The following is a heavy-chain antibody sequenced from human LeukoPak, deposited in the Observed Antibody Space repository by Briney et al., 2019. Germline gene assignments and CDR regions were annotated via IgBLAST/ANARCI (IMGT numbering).Heavy chain of an antibody. D-gene: IGHD2-2*01. J-gene: IGHJ6*02. Sequence: ASVTVSCKASGYTFTSYDINWMRQATGQGLEWMGWMNPNSGKTSHAHTFQGRVTMTRNSSISKAYMELSSLRHEDTAVYYCATVGYCSSTSCFHYYYYYGMDVWGQGTTVTVSS. CDR3: ATVGYCSSTSCFHYYYYYGMDV. CDR1: GYTFTSYD. CDR2: MNPNSGKT. V-gene: IGHV1-8*01.